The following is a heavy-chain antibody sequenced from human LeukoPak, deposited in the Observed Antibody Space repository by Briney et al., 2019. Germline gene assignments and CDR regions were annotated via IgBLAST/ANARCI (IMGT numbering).Heavy chain of an antibody. CDR2: IIPIFGTA. J-gene: IGHJ6*03. D-gene: IGHD2-8*01. CDR3: ARARLRGCTNGVCMNYMDV. CDR1: GDTFSSYA. Sequence: ASVKVSCKASGDTFSSYAISWVRQAPGQGLEWMGGIIPIFGTANYAQKFQGRVTITADESTSTAYMELSSLRSEDTAVYYCARARLRGCTNGVCMNYMDVWGKGTTVTVSS. V-gene: IGHV1-69*13.